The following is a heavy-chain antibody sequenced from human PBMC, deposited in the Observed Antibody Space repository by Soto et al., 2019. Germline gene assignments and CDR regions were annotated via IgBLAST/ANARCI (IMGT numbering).Heavy chain of an antibody. CDR3: ANGVRFGELLYYFDY. V-gene: IGHV4-39*01. J-gene: IGHJ4*02. D-gene: IGHD3-10*01. CDR2: IYYSGST. Sequence: SETLSLTCTVSGGSISSSSYYWGWIRQPPGKGLEWIGSIYYSGSTYYTPSLKSRVTISVDTSKNQFSLKLSSVTAADTAVYYCANGVRFGELLYYFDYWGQGTLVTVSS. CDR1: GGSISSSSYY.